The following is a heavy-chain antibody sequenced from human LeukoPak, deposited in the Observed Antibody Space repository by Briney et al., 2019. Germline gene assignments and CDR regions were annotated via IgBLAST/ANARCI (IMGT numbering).Heavy chain of an antibody. J-gene: IGHJ4*02. V-gene: IGHV3-30*04. CDR1: GFTFSTYT. CDR2: ISYDGSNK. Sequence: GGSLRLSCAASGFTFSTYTIHWVRQAPGKGLEWVAVISYDGSNKHYADSVKGRFTLSRDNSKDTLYLQMDSLRAEDTAVYSCARGYCSSTACPPCDYWGQGTLVTVSS. CDR3: ARGYCSSTACPPCDY. D-gene: IGHD2-2*01.